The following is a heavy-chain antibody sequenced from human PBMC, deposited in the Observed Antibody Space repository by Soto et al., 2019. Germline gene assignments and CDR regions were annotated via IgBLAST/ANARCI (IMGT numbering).Heavy chain of an antibody. D-gene: IGHD3-3*01. V-gene: IGHV1-8*01. Sequence: ASVKVSCKASGYTFTSYDINWVRQATGQGLEWMGWMNPNSGNTGYAQKFQGRVTMTRNTSISTAYMELNSLRVEDTAAYYCAKGITLFGVAPPLAPSDYWGQGTLVTVSS. J-gene: IGHJ4*02. CDR3: AKGITLFGVAPPLAPSDY. CDR2: MNPNSGNT. CDR1: GYTFTSYD.